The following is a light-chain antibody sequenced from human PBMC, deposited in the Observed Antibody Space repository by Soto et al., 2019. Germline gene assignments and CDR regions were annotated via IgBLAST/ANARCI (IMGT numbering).Light chain of an antibody. CDR3: QQASSFPLT. Sequence: EIQMTQSPSSVSASVGDEVAITCRASQSIASWLTWYQQKPGKAPKLLIYAASRLQSGVPSRFSGSESGTTFTLTITNLQPEDFATYYCQQASSFPLTFGGGIKVDIK. V-gene: IGKV1-12*01. J-gene: IGKJ4*01. CDR1: QSIASW. CDR2: AAS.